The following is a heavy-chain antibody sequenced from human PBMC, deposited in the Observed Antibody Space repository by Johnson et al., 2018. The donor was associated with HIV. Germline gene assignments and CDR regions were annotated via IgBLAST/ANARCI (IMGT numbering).Heavy chain of an antibody. V-gene: IGHV3-74*02. Sequence: VQLVESGGGLVQPGGSLRLSCAASGFIFSSYWMHWVRQAPGKGLVWVSRINSDGSSTSYADSVKGRFTISRDNSKNTLYLQMNSLRAEDTAVYYCARPLAAHVTPAFDVWGQGTMVTVSS. D-gene: IGHD4-23*01. J-gene: IGHJ3*01. CDR2: INSDGSST. CDR3: ARPLAAHVTPAFDV. CDR1: GFIFSSYW.